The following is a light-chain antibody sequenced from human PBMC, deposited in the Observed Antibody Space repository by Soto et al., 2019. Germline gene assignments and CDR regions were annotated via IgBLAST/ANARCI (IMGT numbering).Light chain of an antibody. J-gene: IGKJ1*01. CDR2: DAS. Sequence: EIVLTQSPATLSLSLGERATLSCRASQSIGSYLAWYQHKLGQPPRLLIYDASNRATGIPVRFSGSGSGTDFTLTTSSLQFDDSAVYYCQQYKNWWTFGQGTKVDIK. CDR3: QQYKNWWT. V-gene: IGKV3-11*01. CDR1: QSIGSY.